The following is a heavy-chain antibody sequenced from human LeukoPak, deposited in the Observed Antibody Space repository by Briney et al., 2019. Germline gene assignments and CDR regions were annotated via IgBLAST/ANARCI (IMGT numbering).Heavy chain of an antibody. D-gene: IGHD3-22*01. CDR2: ITPSGST. CDR3: ASSFYYDSRDY. Sequence: SETLSLTCTVSGGSISAYYWSWIRQPPGKGLEWIGEITPSGSTNYNPSLKSRVSISIDTSKKKLSLRLTSVTAADSAVYYCASSFYYDSRDYWGQGTLVTVSS. V-gene: IGHV4-34*01. CDR1: GGSISAYY. J-gene: IGHJ4*02.